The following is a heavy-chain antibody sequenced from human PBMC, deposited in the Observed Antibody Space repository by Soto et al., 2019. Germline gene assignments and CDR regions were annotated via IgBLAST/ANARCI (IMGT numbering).Heavy chain of an antibody. CDR3: ARRYGGGFDY. CDR2: IYSSGST. D-gene: IGHD3-10*01. J-gene: IGHJ4*02. V-gene: IGHV4-59*08. Sequence: SETLSLTCTVSGGSISSYYWSWIRQPPGKGLEWIGYIYSSGSTNYNPSLKSRVTISVDTSKNQFSLKLSSVTAADTAVYYCARRYGGGFDYWGQGTLVTVS. CDR1: GGSISSYY.